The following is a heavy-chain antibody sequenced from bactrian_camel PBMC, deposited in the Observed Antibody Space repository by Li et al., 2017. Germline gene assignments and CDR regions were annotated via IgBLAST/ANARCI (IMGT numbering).Heavy chain of an antibody. V-gene: IGHV3S53*01. Sequence: SGGGSVTTGESLTLSCTASNYLHGRHFIGWFRQTPGKEREGVAAVDIDNSTVYAKSLKGRVTISLSDTKDVLNLRMFSLEPEDTAIYTCALGRKTLRSQDGKMMLDFDYYGLGTQVTVS. CDR2: VDIDNST. D-gene: IGHD1*01. J-gene: IGHJ6*01. CDR1: NYLHGRHF. CDR3: ALGRKTLRSQDGKMMLDFDY.